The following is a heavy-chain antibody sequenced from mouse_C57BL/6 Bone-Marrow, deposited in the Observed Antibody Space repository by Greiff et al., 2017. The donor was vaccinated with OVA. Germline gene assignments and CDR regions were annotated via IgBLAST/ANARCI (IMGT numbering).Heavy chain of an antibody. CDR2: IDPSDSYT. CDR1: GYTFTSYW. Sequence: QVQLQQPGAELVMPGASVKLSCKASGYTFTSYWMHWVKQRPGQGLEWIGEIDPSDSYTNYNQKFKGKSTLTVDKSSSTAYMQLSSLTSEDSAGYYCARDWYFDVCGTETTVTVSS. V-gene: IGHV1-69*01. J-gene: IGHJ1*03. CDR3: ARDWYFDV.